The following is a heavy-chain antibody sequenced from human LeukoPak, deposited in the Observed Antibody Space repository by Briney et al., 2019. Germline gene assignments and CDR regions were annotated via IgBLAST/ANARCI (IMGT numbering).Heavy chain of an antibody. CDR3: AREGSPKGFDY. Sequence: SETLSPTCTVSGGSISSYYWSWIRQPPGKGLEWIGYIYYSGSTNYNPSLKSRVTISVDTSKNQFSLKLSSATAADTAVYYCAREGSPKGFDYWGQGTLVTVSS. V-gene: IGHV4-59*01. J-gene: IGHJ4*02. CDR2: IYYSGST. CDR1: GGSISSYY.